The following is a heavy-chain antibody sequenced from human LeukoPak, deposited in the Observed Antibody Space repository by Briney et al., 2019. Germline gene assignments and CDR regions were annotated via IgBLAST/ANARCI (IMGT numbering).Heavy chain of an antibody. CDR3: AKETSYSEILTGYSSLDY. CDR1: GFTFTYYA. V-gene: IGHV3-30*18. CDR2: ISYDGSEK. Sequence: PGGSLRLSCAASGFTFTYYAMHWVRQAPGKGLEWVALISYDGSEKFYGDSVKGRFTISRDNSKSTLYLEMISLRPEDTAVYYCAKETSYSEILTGYSSLDYWGQGTLVAVS. J-gene: IGHJ4*02. D-gene: IGHD3-9*01.